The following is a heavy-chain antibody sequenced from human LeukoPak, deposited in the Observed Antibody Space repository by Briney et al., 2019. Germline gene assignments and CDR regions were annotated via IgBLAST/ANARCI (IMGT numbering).Heavy chain of an antibody. CDR2: IKWNGGST. CDR1: GFTFDDHG. CDR3: ASGMIRGVMDY. V-gene: IGHV3-20*04. Sequence: GGSLRLSCVASGFTFDDHGMSWVRQAPGKGPEWVSGIKWNGGSTGYADSVKGRFTISRDNAKNSLHLQMNSLRAEDTALYYCASGMIRGVMDYWGQGTLVTVSS. D-gene: IGHD3-10*01. J-gene: IGHJ4*02.